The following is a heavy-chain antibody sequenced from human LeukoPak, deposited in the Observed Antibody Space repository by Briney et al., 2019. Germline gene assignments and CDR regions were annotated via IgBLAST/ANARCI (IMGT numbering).Heavy chain of an antibody. Sequence: GESLKISCKGSGYSFVTYWIAWVRQMPDKCLEWMGIIYPVDSDTRYSPSFQGQVTISADKSIGTAYLQWSSPKASDTAMYYCVRRGVSHDWFDPWGQGTLVTVSS. D-gene: IGHD6-13*01. CDR1: GYSFVTYW. J-gene: IGHJ5*02. V-gene: IGHV5-51*01. CDR3: VRRGVSHDWFDP. CDR2: IYPVDSDT.